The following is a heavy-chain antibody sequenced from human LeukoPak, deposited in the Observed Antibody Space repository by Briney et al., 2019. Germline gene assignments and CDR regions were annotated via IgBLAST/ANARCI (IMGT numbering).Heavy chain of an antibody. D-gene: IGHD2-21*01. CDR3: ARHTIAYAFDI. Sequence: GGSLRLSCAASGFTFSSYGMHWVRQAPGKGLEWGAVISYDGSNKYYADSVKGRFTISRDNAKNTVYLQMNSLRAEDTAVYYCARHTIAYAFDIWGQGTMVTVSS. CDR2: ISYDGSNK. CDR1: GFTFSSYG. V-gene: IGHV3-30*03. J-gene: IGHJ3*02.